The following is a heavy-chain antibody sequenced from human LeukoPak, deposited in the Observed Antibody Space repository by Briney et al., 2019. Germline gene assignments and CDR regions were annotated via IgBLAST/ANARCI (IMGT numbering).Heavy chain of an antibody. D-gene: IGHD3-3*01. CDR2: IYYSGST. CDR1: GGSVSSATYY. CDR3: ASYDFWSGYSSLWDAAGWFDP. Sequence: SETLSLTCTFSGGSVSSATYYWGWIRQPPGKGLEWIGYIYYSGSTNYNPSLKSRVTISVDTSKNQFSLKLSSVTAADTAVYYCASYDFWSGYSSLWDAAGWFDPWGQGTLVTVSS. V-gene: IGHV4-61*01. J-gene: IGHJ5*02.